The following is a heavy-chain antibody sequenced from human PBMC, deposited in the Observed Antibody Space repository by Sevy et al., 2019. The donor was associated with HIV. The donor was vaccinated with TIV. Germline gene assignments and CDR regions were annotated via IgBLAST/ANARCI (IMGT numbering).Heavy chain of an antibody. J-gene: IGHJ4*02. CDR3: VRAVATNGSF. V-gene: IGHV3-7*01. Sequence: GGSLRLSCAASGFSLNSFWMNWVRQTPGKGLEWVANINQNGSVTYYVDSVKGRFTISRDNSRNLIYLQMTSLRVEDTALYYCVRAVATNGSFWGQGTLVIVSS. D-gene: IGHD2-15*01. CDR1: GFSLNSFW. CDR2: INQNGSVT.